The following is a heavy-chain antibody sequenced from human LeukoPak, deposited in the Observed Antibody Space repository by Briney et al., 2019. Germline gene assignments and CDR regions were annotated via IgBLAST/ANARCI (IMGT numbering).Heavy chain of an antibody. V-gene: IGHV3-23*01. CDR1: GFTFSSYA. Sequence: GGSLRLSCAASGFTFSSYAMSWVRQAPGKGLEWVSAISGSGGSTYYADSVKGRFTISRDNSKNTLYLQMNSLRAEDTAVYYCAKDASSGWYVGLRAFFDYWGQGTLVTVSS. CDR3: AKDASSGWYVGLRAFFDY. D-gene: IGHD6-19*01. J-gene: IGHJ4*02. CDR2: ISGSGGST.